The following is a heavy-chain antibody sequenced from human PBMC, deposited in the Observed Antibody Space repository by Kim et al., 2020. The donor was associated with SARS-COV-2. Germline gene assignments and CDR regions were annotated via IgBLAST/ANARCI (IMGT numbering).Heavy chain of an antibody. CDR3: ARDGYGMGSHDF. V-gene: IGHV3-7*01. Sequence: GGSLRLSCAASGFTFTTYWMSWVRQAPGRGLEWVANIRQDASVTHYVGSVKGRFTISRDNAKNSLSLQMDSMRGEDTAVYYCARDGYGMGSHDFWGQGTLVTVSS. D-gene: IGHD3-10*01. J-gene: IGHJ4*02. CDR1: GFTFTTYW. CDR2: IRQDASVT.